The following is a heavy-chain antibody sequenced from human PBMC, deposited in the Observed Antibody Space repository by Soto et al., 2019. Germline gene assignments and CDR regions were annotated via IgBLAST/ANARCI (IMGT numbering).Heavy chain of an antibody. V-gene: IGHV1-3*01. J-gene: IGHJ4*02. CDR3: ARETYDSSGYYSFGVDY. CDR2: INAGNGNT. CDR1: GYTFTSYA. Sequence: ASVKVSCKASGYTFTSYAMHWVRQAPGQRLEWMGWINAGNGNTKYSQKFQGRVTITRDTSASTAYMELSSLRSEDTAVYYCARETYDSSGYYSFGVDYWGQGTLVTVSS. D-gene: IGHD3-22*01.